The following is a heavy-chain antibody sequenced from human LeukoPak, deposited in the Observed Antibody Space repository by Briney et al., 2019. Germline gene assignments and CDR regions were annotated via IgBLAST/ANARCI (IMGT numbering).Heavy chain of an antibody. CDR1: GYTFTGYY. Sequence: ASVKVSCKASGYTFTGYYMHWVRQAPGQGLEWMGWINPNSGGTNYAQKFQGRVTMTRDTSISTAYMELSRLRSDDTAVYYCARGRGTLAYCGGDCYYLDYWGQGTLVTVSS. CDR3: ARGRGTLAYCGGDCYYLDY. D-gene: IGHD2-21*01. V-gene: IGHV1-2*02. J-gene: IGHJ4*02. CDR2: INPNSGGT.